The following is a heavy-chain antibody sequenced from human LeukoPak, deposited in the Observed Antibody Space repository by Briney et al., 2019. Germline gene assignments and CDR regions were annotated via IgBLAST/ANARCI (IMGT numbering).Heavy chain of an antibody. CDR1: GYTFSNYE. J-gene: IGHJ4*02. CDR3: ARKSGDLDY. D-gene: IGHD3-10*01. CDR2: ISVSASPM. Sequence: GGSLRLSCAASGYTFSNYEMTWVRQAPGKGLEWVSYISVSASPMYYADSVKGRFTISRDNAKNSLYLQMNSLRAEDTAVYYCARKSGDLDYWGQGTLVTVSS. V-gene: IGHV3-48*03.